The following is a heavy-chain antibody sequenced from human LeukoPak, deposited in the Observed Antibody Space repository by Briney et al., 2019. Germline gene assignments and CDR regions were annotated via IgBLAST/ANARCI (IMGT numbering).Heavy chain of an antibody. CDR2: ISSSGSTI. V-gene: IGHV3-48*03. CDR3: ARESIDYGDYERFDY. Sequence: PGGSLRLSCAASGFTFSSYEMNWVRQAPGKGLEWVSHISSSGSTIYYADSVKGRFTISRDNAKNSLYLQMNSLRAEDTAVYYCARESIDYGDYERFDYWGQGTLVTVSS. D-gene: IGHD4-17*01. CDR1: GFTFSSYE. J-gene: IGHJ4*02.